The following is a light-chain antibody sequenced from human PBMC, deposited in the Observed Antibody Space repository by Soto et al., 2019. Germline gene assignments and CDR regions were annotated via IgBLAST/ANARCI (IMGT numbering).Light chain of an antibody. Sequence: EIVLTQSPATLSLSSGERATLSCRASQSVGSDLAWYQQKLGQAPRLLIYDASNRATGIPARFSGSGSGTDFTLTISSLEPEDFAVYYFQQRSNWPTFGQGTRLEIK. CDR2: DAS. J-gene: IGKJ5*01. V-gene: IGKV3-11*01. CDR1: QSVGSD. CDR3: QQRSNWPT.